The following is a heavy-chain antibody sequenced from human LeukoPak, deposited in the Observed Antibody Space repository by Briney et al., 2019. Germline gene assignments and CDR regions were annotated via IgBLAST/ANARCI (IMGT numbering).Heavy chain of an antibody. Sequence: SVKVSCKASGGTFSSYAISWVRQAPGQGLEWMGRIIPILGIANYAQKFQGRVTITADKSTSTAYMELSSLRSEDTAVYYCAEEPGVYDSSGYPPSWFDPWGQGTLVTVSS. D-gene: IGHD3-22*01. V-gene: IGHV1-69*04. CDR1: GGTFSSYA. CDR3: AEEPGVYDSSGYPPSWFDP. CDR2: IIPILGIA. J-gene: IGHJ5*02.